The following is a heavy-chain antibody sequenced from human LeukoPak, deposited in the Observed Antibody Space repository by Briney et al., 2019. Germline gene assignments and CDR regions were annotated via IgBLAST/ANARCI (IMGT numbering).Heavy chain of an antibody. CDR2: ISSSSSTI. D-gene: IGHD1-26*01. J-gene: IGHJ3*02. CDR3: ARGRWELGYAFDI. Sequence: QAGGSLRLSCAASGFTFSSYSMNWVRQAPGKGLEWVSYISSSSSTIYYADSVKGRFTISRDNAKNSLYLQMNSLRAEDTAVYYCARGRWELGYAFDIWGQGTMVTVSS. CDR1: GFTFSSYS. V-gene: IGHV3-48*01.